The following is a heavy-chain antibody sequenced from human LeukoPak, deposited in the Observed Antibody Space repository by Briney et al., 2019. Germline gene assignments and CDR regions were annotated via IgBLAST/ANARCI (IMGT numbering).Heavy chain of an antibody. V-gene: IGHV3-23*01. Sequence: PGGSLRLSCAASGSTFSSYGMTWVRQAPGKGLEWVSAISGSGGGTYYADSVKGRFTISRDNSKNTLYLQMNSLRAEDTAVYYCAKGGSGSYCPDYWGQGTLVTVSS. CDR1: GSTFSSYG. CDR2: ISGSGGGT. J-gene: IGHJ4*02. CDR3: AKGGSGSYCPDY. D-gene: IGHD1-26*01.